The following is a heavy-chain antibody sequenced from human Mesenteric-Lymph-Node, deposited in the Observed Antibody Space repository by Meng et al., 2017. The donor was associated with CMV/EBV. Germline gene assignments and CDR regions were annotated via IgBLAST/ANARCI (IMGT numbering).Heavy chain of an antibody. J-gene: IGHJ5*02. D-gene: IGHD1/OR15-1a*01. CDR1: GYAFTTHW. CDR3: ARQEQSDWFDP. Sequence: GESLKISCKASGYAFTTHWIGWVRQMPGTGLEWMGIIYPGDSDTRYSPSFQGQVTTSADKSISTAYLQWSSLKASDTAMYYCARQEQSDWFDPWGQGTLVTVSS. CDR2: IYPGDSDT. V-gene: IGHV5-51*01.